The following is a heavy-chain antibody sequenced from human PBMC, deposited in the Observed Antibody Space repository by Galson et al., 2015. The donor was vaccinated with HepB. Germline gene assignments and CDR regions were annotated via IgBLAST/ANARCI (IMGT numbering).Heavy chain of an antibody. Sequence: SLRLSCAAAGFTFSTYGMSWVRQAPGKGLEWVSAISGRGDSTNYADSVKGRFTISRDNSKNTLYLQMNSLRAEDTALYYCAKDDGGHNYARYFDDWGQGTLVTVSS. V-gene: IGHV3-23*01. CDR3: AKDDGGHNYARYFDD. CDR2: ISGRGDST. J-gene: IGHJ4*02. CDR1: GFTFSTYG. D-gene: IGHD5-24*01.